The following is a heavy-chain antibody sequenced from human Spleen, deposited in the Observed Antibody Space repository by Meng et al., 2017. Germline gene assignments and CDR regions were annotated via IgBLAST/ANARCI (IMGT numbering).Heavy chain of an antibody. V-gene: IGHV3-15*01. CDR2: IKSKPDGETT. CDR3: TGHIDY. J-gene: IGHJ4*02. CDR1: GFTFSNAY. Sequence: EVKLVVSGGGLVKPGGSLRLFCEGSGFTFSNAYMTWVRQVPGKRLEWVGRIKSKPDGETTDYAAPVKGRFTISRDDSKNTVYLQMNSLKTEDTAVYYCTGHIDYWGQGTLVTVSS.